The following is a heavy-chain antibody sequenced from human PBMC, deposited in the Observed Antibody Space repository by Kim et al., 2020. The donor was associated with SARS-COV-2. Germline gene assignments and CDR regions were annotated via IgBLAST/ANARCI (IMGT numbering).Heavy chain of an antibody. CDR3: ASPSSKYSYALSY. CDR2: INAGDGNT. V-gene: IGHV1-3*01. CDR1: GYTFTSYA. Sequence: ASVKVSCKASGYTFTSYAMHWVRQAPGQRLEWMGWINAGDGNTKYSQKFQGRVTITRDTSASTAYMELSSLRFEDTAVYYCASPSSKYSYALSYWGQGTLVTVSS. J-gene: IGHJ4*02. D-gene: IGHD5-18*01.